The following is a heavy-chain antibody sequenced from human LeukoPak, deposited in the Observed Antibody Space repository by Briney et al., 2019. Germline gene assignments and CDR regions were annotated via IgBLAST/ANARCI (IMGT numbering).Heavy chain of an antibody. Sequence: PSETLSLTCSVSGGSISSSYWSWIRQAPGKGPEWIGYIFYTGSNDYSPSLKSRVTISVDTSKNQFSLRVNSVTAADTAVYYCASLGFLEWPYSPYYYGMDVWGQGTTVTVSS. J-gene: IGHJ6*02. V-gene: IGHV4-59*01. CDR3: ASLGFLEWPYSPYYYGMDV. CDR1: GGSISSSY. CDR2: IFYTGSN. D-gene: IGHD3-3*01.